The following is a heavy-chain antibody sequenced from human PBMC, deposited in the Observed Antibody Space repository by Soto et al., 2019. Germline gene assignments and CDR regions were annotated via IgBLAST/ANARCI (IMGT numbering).Heavy chain of an antibody. CDR1: GFSLSTRAVG. D-gene: IGHD1-26*01. CDR3: AHRHELGSFDI. V-gene: IGHV2-5*01. CDR2: IYWNDDK. J-gene: IGHJ3*02. Sequence: SGPTLVNPTQTLTLTCTFSGFSLSTRAVGVGWIRQPPGKALEWLALIYWNDDKRYSPSLKNRLTITKDTSKNHVVLTMTNMDPVDTATYYCAHRHELGSFDIWGQGTKVTISS.